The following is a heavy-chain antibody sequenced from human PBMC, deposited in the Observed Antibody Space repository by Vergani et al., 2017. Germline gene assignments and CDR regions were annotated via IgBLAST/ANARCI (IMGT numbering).Heavy chain of an antibody. CDR2: ISSSSSYI. J-gene: IGHJ6*02. CDR3: ARDPVGERGHYYGMDV. Sequence: EVQLVESGGGLVKPGGSLRLSCAASGFTFSSYSMNWVRQAPGKGLEWVSSISSSSSYIYYADSVKGRFTISRDNAKNSLYLQMNSLRAEDTAVYYCARDPVGERGHYYGMDVWGQGTTVTVSS. CDR1: GFTFSSYS. V-gene: IGHV3-21*01. D-gene: IGHD3-10*01.